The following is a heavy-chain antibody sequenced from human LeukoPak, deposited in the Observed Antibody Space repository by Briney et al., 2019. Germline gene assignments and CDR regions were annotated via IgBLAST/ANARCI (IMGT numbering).Heavy chain of an antibody. D-gene: IGHD6-19*01. Sequence: GGTLRLSCAASGFTFSSYVMYWVRQAPGKGLEYVSAISSNGGSTYYANSVKGRFTISRDNSKNTLYLQMGSMRAEDMAVYYCARVLAGWFRAAFDIWAQGTMVTVSS. V-gene: IGHV3-64*01. J-gene: IGHJ3*02. CDR2: ISSNGGST. CDR1: GFTFSSYV. CDR3: ARVLAGWFRAAFDI.